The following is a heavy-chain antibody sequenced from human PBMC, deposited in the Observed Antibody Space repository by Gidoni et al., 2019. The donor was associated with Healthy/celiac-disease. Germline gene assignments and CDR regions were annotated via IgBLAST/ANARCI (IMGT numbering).Heavy chain of an antibody. J-gene: IGHJ5*02. CDR2: ISYDGSNK. Sequence: QVQLVESGGGVVQPGRSLRLSCAASGFTFSSSAMPWVRQAPGKGLEWVAVISYDGSNKYYADSVKGRFTISRDNSKNTLYLQMNSLRAEDTAVYYCAREGSSDILGYCSGGSCYSEYNWFDPWGQGTLVTVSS. CDR1: GFTFSSSA. CDR3: AREGSSDILGYCSGGSCYSEYNWFDP. D-gene: IGHD2-15*01. V-gene: IGHV3-30*01.